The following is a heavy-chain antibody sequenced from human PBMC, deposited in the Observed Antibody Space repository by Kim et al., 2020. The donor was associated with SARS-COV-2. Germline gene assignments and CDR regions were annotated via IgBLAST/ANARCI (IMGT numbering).Heavy chain of an antibody. CDR2: IWYDGSNK. CDR3: ARELRYFDWLLYPH. Sequence: GGSLRLSCAASGFTFSSYGMHWVRQAPGKGLEWVAVIWYDGSNKYYADSVKGRFTISRDNSKNTLYLQMNSPRAEDTAVYYCARELRYFDWLLYPHWGQGTLVTVSS. V-gene: IGHV3-33*01. J-gene: IGHJ4*02. CDR1: GFTFSSYG. D-gene: IGHD3-9*01.